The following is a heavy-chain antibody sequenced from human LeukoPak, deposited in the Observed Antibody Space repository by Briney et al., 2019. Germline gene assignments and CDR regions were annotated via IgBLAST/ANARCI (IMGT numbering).Heavy chain of an antibody. J-gene: IGHJ4*02. CDR3: ARDRGDRAAGYYFDY. D-gene: IGHD6-25*01. CDR2: IYTSGST. Sequence: SETLSLTCTVSGGSISSYYWSWIRQPAGKGLEWIGRIYTSGSTNYNPSLKSRVTMSVDTSKNQFSLKLSSVTAADTAVYYCARDRGDRAAGYYFDYWGQGTLVTVSS. CDR1: GGSISSYY. V-gene: IGHV4-4*07.